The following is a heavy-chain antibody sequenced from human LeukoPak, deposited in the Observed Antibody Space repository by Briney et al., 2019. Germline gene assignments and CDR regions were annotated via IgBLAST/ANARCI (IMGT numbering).Heavy chain of an antibody. CDR1: GYTLTELS. J-gene: IGHJ4*02. CDR2: FDPEDGET. CDR3: ATLHTDYYDSSGHDYFDY. D-gene: IGHD3-22*01. Sequence: GASVKVSCKVSGYTLTELSMHWVRQAPGKGLEWMGGFDPEDGETIYAQKFQGRVTMTEDTSTDTAYMELSSLRSEDTAVYYCATLHTDYYDSSGHDYFDYWGQGTLVTVSS. V-gene: IGHV1-24*01.